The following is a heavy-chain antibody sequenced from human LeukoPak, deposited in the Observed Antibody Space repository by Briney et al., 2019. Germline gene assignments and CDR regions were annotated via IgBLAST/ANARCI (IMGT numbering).Heavy chain of an antibody. CDR3: AKWPEGAMDYFDY. V-gene: IGHV3-23*01. CDR2: ISGDGTRT. J-gene: IGHJ4*02. Sequence: PGGSLRLSCVASGYSFGSYAMTWARQAPVKGLEWVSAISGDGTRTYYADSVKGWFTISRDNSKNTLYLEMSSLRVEDTAIYYCAKWPEGAMDYFDYWGQGTLVTVSS. D-gene: IGHD3-16*01. CDR1: GYSFGSYA.